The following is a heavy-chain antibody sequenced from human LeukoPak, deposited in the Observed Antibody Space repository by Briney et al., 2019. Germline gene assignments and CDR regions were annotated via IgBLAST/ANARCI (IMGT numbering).Heavy chain of an antibody. J-gene: IGHJ4*02. CDR3: ARERYYDSSGYYPYYFDY. D-gene: IGHD3-22*01. Sequence: SQTLSLTCTVSGGSISSGSYYWSWIRQPAGKGLEWIGRIYTSGSTNYNPSLKSRVTISVDTPKNQFSLKLNSVTAADTAVYYCARERYYDSSGYYPYYFDYWGQGTLVTVSS. CDR2: IYTSGST. CDR1: GGSISSGSYY. V-gene: IGHV4-61*02.